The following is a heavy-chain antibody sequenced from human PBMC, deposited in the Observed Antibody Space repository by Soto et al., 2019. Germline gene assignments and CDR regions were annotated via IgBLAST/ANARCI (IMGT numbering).Heavy chain of an antibody. D-gene: IGHD2-15*01. V-gene: IGHV3-30*18. Sequence: LRLSCAASGFTFSSYGMHWVRQAPGKGLECVAVISYDGGNKYYADSVNGRFTISRDNSKNTLYLQMNSLRAEDTAVYYCAKDRGYCSAGSCDGYYYYYYGMDVWGQGTTVTVSS. CDR2: ISYDGGNK. CDR3: AKDRGYCSAGSCDGYYYYYYGMDV. J-gene: IGHJ6*02. CDR1: GFTFSSYG.